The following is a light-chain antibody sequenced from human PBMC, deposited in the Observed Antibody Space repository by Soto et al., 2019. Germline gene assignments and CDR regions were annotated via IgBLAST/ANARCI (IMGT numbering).Light chain of an antibody. V-gene: IGKV3-15*01. J-gene: IGKJ5*01. CDR3: QQYRNWPPIT. Sequence: ETVMTQSPGTLSVSLGERATLSCRASQSVSIHLAWYQQKPGQAPRLLIYDTSTRATGIPARFSGSGSGTEFTLTISSLQSEDFAVYYCQQYRNWPPITFGQGTRLEIK. CDR2: DTS. CDR1: QSVSIH.